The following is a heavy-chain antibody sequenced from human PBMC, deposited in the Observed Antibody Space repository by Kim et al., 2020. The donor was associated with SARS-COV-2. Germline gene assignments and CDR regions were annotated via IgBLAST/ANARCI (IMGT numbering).Heavy chain of an antibody. D-gene: IGHD3-10*01. CDR3: AKGYYGSGSYYTNLNWFDP. V-gene: IGHV3-23*01. CDR2: ISGSGGST. Sequence: GGSLRLSCAASGFTFSSYAMSWVRQAPGKGLEWVSAISGSGGSTYYADSVKGRFTISRDNSKNTLYLQMNSLRAEDTAVYYCAKGYYGSGSYYTNLNWFDPWGQGTLVTVSS. J-gene: IGHJ5*02. CDR1: GFTFSSYA.